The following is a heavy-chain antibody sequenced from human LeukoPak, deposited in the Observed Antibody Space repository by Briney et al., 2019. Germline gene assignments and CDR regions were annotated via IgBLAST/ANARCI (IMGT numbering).Heavy chain of an antibody. J-gene: IGHJ3*02. CDR1: GFTFSSYS. Sequence: GGSLRLSCAASGFTFSSYSMNWVRQAPGKGLEWVSSISSSSSYIYYADSVKGRFTISRDNAKNSLYLQMNSLRAEDTAVYYCARVRGEGIRDAFDIWGQGTMVTVSS. D-gene: IGHD3-10*01. CDR2: ISSSSSYI. V-gene: IGHV3-21*01. CDR3: ARVRGEGIRDAFDI.